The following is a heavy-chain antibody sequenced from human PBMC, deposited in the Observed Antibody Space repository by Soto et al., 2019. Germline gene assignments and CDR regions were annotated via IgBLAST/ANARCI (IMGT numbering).Heavy chain of an antibody. CDR3: ARERKFDFWRKGLDV. D-gene: IGHD3-3*01. CDR1: GYTFPTYD. Sequence: ASVKVSCKASGYTFPTYDINCVRPAPGQGLEWLGWMDPNSGSTGYAQNFQGRITMTRNISRNTAHMELSSLQSEDTAVYYCARERKFDFWRKGLDVWGQGTTVTVSS. J-gene: IGHJ6*02. V-gene: IGHV1-8*01. CDR2: MDPNSGST.